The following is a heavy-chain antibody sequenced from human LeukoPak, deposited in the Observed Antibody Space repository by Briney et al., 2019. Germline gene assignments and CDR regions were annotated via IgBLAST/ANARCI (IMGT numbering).Heavy chain of an antibody. V-gene: IGHV1-3*01. D-gene: IGHD3-16*01. Sequence: ASVKVSCKASGYTFTSYAMHWVRQAPGQRLEWMGWINAGNGNTKYSQKFQGRVTITRDTSASTAYMELRSLRSDDTAVYYCAREVITSSGTFDYWGQGTLVTVSS. CDR3: AREVITSSGTFDY. CDR2: INAGNGNT. J-gene: IGHJ4*02. CDR1: GYTFTSYA.